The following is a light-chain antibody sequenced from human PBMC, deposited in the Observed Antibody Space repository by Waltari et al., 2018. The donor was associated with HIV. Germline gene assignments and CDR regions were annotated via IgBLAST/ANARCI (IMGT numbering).Light chain of an antibody. J-gene: IGKJ1*01. CDR1: QKISNY. V-gene: IGKV1-39*01. CDR2: AAT. CDR3: QQSYSPPWT. Sequence: DIQMTQSPSSLSASVGDRVPITCRASQKISNYLHWYHQKPGKAPNLLIYAATSFQSGVPSRCSGSGSWTDFTLTITSLQPEDFGTYYCQQSYSPPWTFGQGTKVEIK.